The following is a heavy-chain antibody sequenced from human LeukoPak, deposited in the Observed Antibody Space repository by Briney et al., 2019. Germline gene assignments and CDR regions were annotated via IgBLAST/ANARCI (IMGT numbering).Heavy chain of an antibody. D-gene: IGHD6-19*01. CDR3: AKDGAVPYYFDY. J-gene: IGHJ4*02. Sequence: PGGSLRLSCAASGSTFSSYAMSWVRQAPGKGLEWVSAISGSGGSTYYADSVKGRLTISRDNSKNMLYLQMNSLRAEDTALYYCAKDGAVPYYFDYWGQGTLVTVSS. V-gene: IGHV3-23*01. CDR2: ISGSGGST. CDR1: GSTFSSYA.